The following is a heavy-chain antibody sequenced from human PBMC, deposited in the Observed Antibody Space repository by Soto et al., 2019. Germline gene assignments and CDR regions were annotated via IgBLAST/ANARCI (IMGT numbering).Heavy chain of an antibody. D-gene: IGHD2-15*01. CDR3: ARKVAATPAAFDI. V-gene: IGHV4-59*01. Sequence: SDTLSLTCTVPGGSISSYYWSWIRQPPGKGLEWIGYIYYSGSTNYNPSLESRVTISVDTSKNQFSLKLSSVTAADTAVYYCARKVAATPAAFDIWGQGTMVTVSS. J-gene: IGHJ3*02. CDR1: GGSISSYY. CDR2: IYYSGST.